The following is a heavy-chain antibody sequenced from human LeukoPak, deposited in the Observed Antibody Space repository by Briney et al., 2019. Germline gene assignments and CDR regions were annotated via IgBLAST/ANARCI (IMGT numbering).Heavy chain of an antibody. CDR3: ARAVSGRFDH. J-gene: IGHJ4*02. CDR2: IYYSGST. D-gene: IGHD6-19*01. Sequence: SETLSLTCTVSGGSMSPYHWGWIRQPPGKGLEWTGYIYYSGSTNYNPSLNSRVTISVDTSKNQFSLRLSSVTAADTAIYYCARAVSGRFDHWGQGTLVTVSS. V-gene: IGHV4-59*08. CDR1: GGSMSPYH.